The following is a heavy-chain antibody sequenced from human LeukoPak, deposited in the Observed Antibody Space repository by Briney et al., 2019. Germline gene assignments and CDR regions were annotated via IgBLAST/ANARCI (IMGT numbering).Heavy chain of an antibody. Sequence: GESLRLSCAPSGFTFTTYWMSWVRQAPGKGLEWVANINQDGTEKYYVDSVKGRFTISRDNAKNSLDLQMNSLRVEDTAVYYCVRGGTFRYSGTSGDYWGQGTLVTVSS. J-gene: IGHJ4*02. D-gene: IGHD1-26*01. CDR1: GFTFTTYW. V-gene: IGHV3-7*03. CDR3: VRGGTFRYSGTSGDY. CDR2: INQDGTEK.